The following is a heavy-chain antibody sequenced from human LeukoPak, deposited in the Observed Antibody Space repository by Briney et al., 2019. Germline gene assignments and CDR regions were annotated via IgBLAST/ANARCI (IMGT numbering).Heavy chain of an antibody. CDR2: ITNSGNSK. CDR3: ARTRSSGCLTFDY. V-gene: IGHV3-48*01. J-gene: IGHJ4*02. CDR1: EFTFSSYS. D-gene: IGHD3-22*01. Sequence: GGSLRLSCAASEFTFSSYSMNWVRQAPGKGLEWVSYITNSGNSKSYVDSVKGRFTISRDNTKNSLYLQMNGLRAEDTAVYYCARTRSSGCLTFDYWGQGILVTVSS.